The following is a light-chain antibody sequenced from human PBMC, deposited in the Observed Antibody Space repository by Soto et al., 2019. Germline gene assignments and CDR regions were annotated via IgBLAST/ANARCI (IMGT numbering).Light chain of an antibody. CDR1: QGISSY. V-gene: IGKV1-39*01. Sequence: DIQMTQSPSTLSASVGDRVTITCRASQGISSYLAWYQQKPGKAPNVLINVASTLRSGVPSRFSGSGSGTDFNLTINSLQPEDFATYFCQQSFTTPLTGGGGTKGDLK. CDR2: VAS. CDR3: QQSFTTPLT. J-gene: IGKJ4*01.